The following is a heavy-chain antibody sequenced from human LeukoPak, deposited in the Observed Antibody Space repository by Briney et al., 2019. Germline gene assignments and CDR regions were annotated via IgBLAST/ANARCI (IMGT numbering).Heavy chain of an antibody. J-gene: IGHJ6*02. V-gene: IGHV4-34*01. D-gene: IGHD4-17*01. CDR3: AIADYGDYGARIDYYGMDV. Sequence: SETLSLTCAVYGGSFSGYYWSWIRQPPGKGLEWIGEINHSGSTNYNPSLKSRVTISVDTSKNQFSLKLSSVTAADTAVYYCAIADYGDYGARIDYYGMDVWGQGTTVTVSS. CDR2: INHSGST. CDR1: GGSFSGYY.